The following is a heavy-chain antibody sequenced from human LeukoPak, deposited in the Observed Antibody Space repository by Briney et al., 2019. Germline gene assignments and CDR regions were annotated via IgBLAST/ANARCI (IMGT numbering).Heavy chain of an antibody. D-gene: IGHD6-6*01. J-gene: IGHJ1*01. CDR1: GGSISTYY. CDR3: ARGGAARLHFQN. CDR2: IYHSGST. V-gene: IGHV4-59*01. Sequence: SQTLSLTCTVSGGSISTYYWNWIRQPPGKGLEWIGCIYHSGSTNYNPSLQSRVTISVDTSKNQFSLNLNSVTAADTAVYYCARGGAARLHFQNWGQGTLVTVSS.